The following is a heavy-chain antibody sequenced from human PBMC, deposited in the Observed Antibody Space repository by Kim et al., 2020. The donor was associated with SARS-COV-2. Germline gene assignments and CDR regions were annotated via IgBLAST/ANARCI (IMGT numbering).Heavy chain of an antibody. D-gene: IGHD1-1*01. CDR2: INTKEGNT. CDR1: GYTSRRSG. V-gene: IGHV1-18*01. CDR3: VRGSLWNVTDY. Sequence: ASVKVSCKTSGYTSRRSGFNWVRQAPGQGLEWMGWINTKEGNTRYALGFRDRVAITLDSSTSTAYMQLRSLNAEDTAVYYCVRGSLWNVTDYWDEGTL. J-gene: IGHJ4*02.